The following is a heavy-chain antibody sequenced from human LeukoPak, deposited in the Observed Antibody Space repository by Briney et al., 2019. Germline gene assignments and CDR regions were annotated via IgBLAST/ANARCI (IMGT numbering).Heavy chain of an antibody. CDR3: AKTPGVAAAGYTYYFDY. CDR1: GFTFSSYA. Sequence: RALRLSCAASGFTFSSYAMSWVRKASGLGLARVSAISGSGGSTYYADSVKGRFTISRDNSKNTLYLQMNSLRAEDTAVYYCAKTPGVAAAGYTYYFDYWGQGTLVTVSS. D-gene: IGHD6-13*01. V-gene: IGHV3-23*01. J-gene: IGHJ4*02. CDR2: ISGSGGST.